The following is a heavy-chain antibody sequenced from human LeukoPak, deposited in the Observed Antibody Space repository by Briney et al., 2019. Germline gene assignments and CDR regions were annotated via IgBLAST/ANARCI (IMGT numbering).Heavy chain of an antibody. CDR3: ARPSYDWWSDNDC. V-gene: IGHV3-7*04. J-gene: IGHJ4*02. CDR1: GFSFSTYW. D-gene: IGHD3-3*01. Sequence: GGSLRLSCAASGFSFSTYWMSWVRQAPGKGLEWVANIKPDGSEDYYVDSVKGRFTISRDNARNSLYLQMNGLIAEYTAVYYCARPSYDWWSDNDCWGQGTLVS. CDR2: IKPDGSED.